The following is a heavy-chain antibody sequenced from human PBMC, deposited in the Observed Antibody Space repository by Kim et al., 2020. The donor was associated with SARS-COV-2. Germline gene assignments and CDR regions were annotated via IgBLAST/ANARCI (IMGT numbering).Heavy chain of an antibody. Sequence: GGSLRLSCSASGFTFSSYAMHWVRQAPGKGLEYVSAISSNGGSTYYADSVKGRFTISRDNSKNTLYLQMSSLRAEDTAVYYCVKALGYYGSGSYYNDHYYYGMDVWGQGTTVTVSS. CDR1: GFTFSSYA. D-gene: IGHD3-10*01. V-gene: IGHV3-64D*09. CDR2: ISSNGGST. CDR3: VKALGYYGSGSYYNDHYYYGMDV. J-gene: IGHJ6*02.